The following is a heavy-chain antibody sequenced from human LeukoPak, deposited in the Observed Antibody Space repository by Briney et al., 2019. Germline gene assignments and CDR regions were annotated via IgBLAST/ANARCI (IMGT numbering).Heavy chain of an antibody. V-gene: IGHV1-18*01. CDR1: GYTFTTYG. CDR2: ISGYNGNT. D-gene: IGHD3-16*01. J-gene: IGHJ5*02. Sequence: SSVTVSCEASGYTFTTYGIGWVRQAPGQGLEWMGWISGYNGNTNYAQKFQGRVTMTTDTSTSTAYMELRSLRSDDTAVYYCARTSHESVLYWSDPWGQGTRDHVSS. CDR3: ARTSHESVLYWSDP.